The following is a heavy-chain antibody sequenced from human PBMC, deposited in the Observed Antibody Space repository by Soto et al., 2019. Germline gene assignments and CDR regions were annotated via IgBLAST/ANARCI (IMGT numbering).Heavy chain of an antibody. V-gene: IGHV4-39*01. CDR1: GGSISSSSYY. CDR3: AISYYYDSRGYYPVDY. CDR2: IYYSGST. J-gene: IGHJ4*02. D-gene: IGHD3-22*01. Sequence: QLQLQESGPGLVXPSXXXSLTCTVSGGSISSSSYYWGWIRQPPGKGLEWIGTIYYSGSTYYNPSLMSRVTISVDTSKNQFSLTLSSVTAADTAVYYCAISYYYDSRGYYPVDYWGQGTLVTVSS.